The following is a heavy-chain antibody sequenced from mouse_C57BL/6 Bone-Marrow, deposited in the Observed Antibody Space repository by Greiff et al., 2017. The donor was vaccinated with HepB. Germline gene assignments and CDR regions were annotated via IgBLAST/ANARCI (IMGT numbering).Heavy chain of an antibody. J-gene: IGHJ4*01. CDR2: ISDVGSYT. CDR1: GFTFSSYA. Sequence: EVQRVESGGGLVKPGGSLKLSCAASGFTFSSYAMSWVRQTPEKRLEWVATISDVGSYTYYPDNVKGRFTISSDNAKNNLYLQMSHLKSEDTAMYYCAIYSIYVNYAMDYWGQGTSVTVSS. CDR3: AIYSIYVNYAMDY. D-gene: IGHD2-5*01. V-gene: IGHV5-4*01.